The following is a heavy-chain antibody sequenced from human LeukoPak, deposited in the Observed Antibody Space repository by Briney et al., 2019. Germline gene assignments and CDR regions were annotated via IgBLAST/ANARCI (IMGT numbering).Heavy chain of an antibody. CDR2: ISWNSGSI. CDR3: VKIDTAMADYYYYGMDV. D-gene: IGHD5-18*01. J-gene: IGHJ6*02. CDR1: GFIFDDYA. Sequence: PGGFLRLSCAASGFIFDDYAMHWGRQAPGKGLEWVSGISWNSGSIGYADPVKGRFTTTRDNAKNSLYMQMNSLRAEDTALYYCVKIDTAMADYYYYGMDVWGQGTTVTVSS. V-gene: IGHV3-9*01.